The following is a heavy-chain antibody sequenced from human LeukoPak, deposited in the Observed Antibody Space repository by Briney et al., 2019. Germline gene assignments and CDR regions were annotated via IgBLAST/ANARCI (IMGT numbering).Heavy chain of an antibody. CDR1: GFTFGDYA. V-gene: IGHV3-49*04. Sequence: PGRSLRLSCTASGFTFGDYAMSWVRQAPGKGLEWVGFIRSKAYGGTTEYAASVKGRFTISRDDSKSIAYLQMNSLKTEDTAVYYCTPKYNWNYDWGQETLVTVSS. CDR3: TPKYNWNYD. CDR2: IRSKAYGGTT. J-gene: IGHJ4*02. D-gene: IGHD1-7*01.